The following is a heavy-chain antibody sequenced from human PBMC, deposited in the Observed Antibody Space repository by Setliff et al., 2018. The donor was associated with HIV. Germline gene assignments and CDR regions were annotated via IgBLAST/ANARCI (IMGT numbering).Heavy chain of an antibody. D-gene: IGHD1-26*01. V-gene: IGHV3-30*03. CDR1: GIIFSTNA. CDR2: IAHDGNTQ. CDR3: ARWGSGSYERVFDY. Sequence: GGSLRLSCAASGIIFSTNAMHWVRQVPGKGLEWVAVIAHDGNTQYYADSVKGRFTISRDNANNLVYLQMNSLRVEDTAVYFCARWGSGSYERVFDYWGQGMLVTVSS. J-gene: IGHJ4*02.